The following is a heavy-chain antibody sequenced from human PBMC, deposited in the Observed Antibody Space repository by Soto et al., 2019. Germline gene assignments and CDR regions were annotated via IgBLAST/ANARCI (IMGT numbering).Heavy chain of an antibody. CDR1: GYSISRGSY. CDR3: ASGALSSGWYNWFDP. Sequence: PSDTLSLTCTVSGYSISRGSYWAWIRQPPGKGPEWIASIYHGGTTSYNPSLKSRITISVDTSNTQFSLKLTSVTAADTAVYYCASGALSSGWYNWFDPWGQGTLVTVSA. V-gene: IGHV4-38-2*02. CDR2: IYHGGTT. D-gene: IGHD6-19*01. J-gene: IGHJ5*02.